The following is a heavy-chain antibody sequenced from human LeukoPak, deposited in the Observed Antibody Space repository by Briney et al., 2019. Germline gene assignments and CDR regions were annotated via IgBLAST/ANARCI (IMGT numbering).Heavy chain of an antibody. D-gene: IGHD6-19*01. Sequence: PGGSLRLSCAASGFTFSSHWMNWVRQAPGKGLEWVANIKQDGNEKYYVDSVKGRFTISRDNAKNSLYLQMNSLRAEDTAVYYCARDYLPPPIAVAGTYYGMDVWGQGTTVTVSS. CDR2: IKQDGNEK. CDR1: GFTFSSHW. V-gene: IGHV3-7*01. CDR3: ARDYLPPPIAVAGTYYGMDV. J-gene: IGHJ6*02.